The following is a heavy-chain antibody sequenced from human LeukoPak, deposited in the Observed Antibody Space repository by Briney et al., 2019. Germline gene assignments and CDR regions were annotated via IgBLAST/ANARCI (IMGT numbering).Heavy chain of an antibody. CDR3: AKGRNPYYYYGMDV. CDR1: GFTFSSYA. J-gene: IGHJ6*02. V-gene: IGHV3-23*01. CDR2: ISGSGGGT. Sequence: GGSLRLSCAASGFTFSSYAMSWVRQAPGKGLEWVSAISGSGGGTYYADSVKGRFTISRDISKNTLYLQMNSLRAEDTAVYYCAKGRNPYYYYGMDVWGQGTTVTVSS.